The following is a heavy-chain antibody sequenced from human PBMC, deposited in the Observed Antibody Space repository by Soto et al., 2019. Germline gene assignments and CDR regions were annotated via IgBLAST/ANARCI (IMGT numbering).Heavy chain of an antibody. J-gene: IGHJ5*02. CDR3: AREPAANNNWFDP. CDR2: IKQDGSEK. Sequence: GGSLRLSCAASGFTFSSYWMSWVRQAPGKGLEWVANIKQDGSEKYYVDSVKGRFTISRDNAKNSLYLQMNSLRAEDTAVYYCAREPAANNNWFDPWGQGTLVTVSS. CDR1: GFTFSSYW. V-gene: IGHV3-7*01. D-gene: IGHD2-2*01.